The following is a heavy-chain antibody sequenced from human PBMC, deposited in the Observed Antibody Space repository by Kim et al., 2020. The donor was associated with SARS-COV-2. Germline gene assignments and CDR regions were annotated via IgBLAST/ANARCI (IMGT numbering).Heavy chain of an antibody. V-gene: IGHV4-31*02. D-gene: IGHD3-10*01. Sequence: TSSNPSLKSRVTISVDTSKNQFSLKLSSVTAADTAVYYCASHYGSGVFDYWGQGTLVTVSS. J-gene: IGHJ4*02. CDR2: T. CDR3: ASHYGSGVFDY.